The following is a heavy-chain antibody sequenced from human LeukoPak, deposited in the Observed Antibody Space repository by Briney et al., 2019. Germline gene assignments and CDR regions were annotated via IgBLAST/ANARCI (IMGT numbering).Heavy chain of an antibody. CDR2: IYYSGST. Sequence: PSETLSLTCTVSGGSISSGGYYWCWIRQHPGKGLEWIGYIYYSGSTYYNPSLKSRVTISVDTSKNQFSLKLSSATAADTAVYYCAGAFPGAFDIWGQGTMVTVSS. CDR3: AGAFPGAFDI. V-gene: IGHV4-31*03. J-gene: IGHJ3*02. CDR1: GGSISSGGYY.